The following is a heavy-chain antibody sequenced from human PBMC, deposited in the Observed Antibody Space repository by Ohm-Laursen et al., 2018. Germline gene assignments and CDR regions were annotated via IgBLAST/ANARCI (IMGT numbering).Heavy chain of an antibody. Sequence: SLRLSCAAPGFTFSSYAMSWVRQAPGKGLEWVSGISGSGGRTYDADSVKGRFTISRDNPRNTLYLQMNSLRAEDTAVYYCAKEPGRVPGYWGQGTLVTVSS. CDR1: GFTFSSYA. CDR2: ISGSGGRT. CDR3: AKEPGRVPGY. J-gene: IGHJ4*02. V-gene: IGHV3-23*01.